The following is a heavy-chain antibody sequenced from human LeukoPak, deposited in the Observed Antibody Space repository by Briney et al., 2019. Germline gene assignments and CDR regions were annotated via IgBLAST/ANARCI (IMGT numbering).Heavy chain of an antibody. J-gene: IGHJ4*02. CDR2: IYYSGTP. Sequence: SETLSLTCTVSGGSTSTYYWSWIRQPPGKGLEWIGYIYYSGTPNYNPTLKSRVTMSVDTSKNQFSLNLSSVTAADTAVYYCARHGGSYDFDFWGQGTLVTVSS. CDR1: GGSTSTYY. V-gene: IGHV4-59*08. CDR3: ARHGGSYDFDF. D-gene: IGHD1-26*01.